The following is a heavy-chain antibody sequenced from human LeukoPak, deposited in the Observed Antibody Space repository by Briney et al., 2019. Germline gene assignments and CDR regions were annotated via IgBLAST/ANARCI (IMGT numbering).Heavy chain of an antibody. CDR3: AREVAVAGEKYYYYGMDV. Sequence: PSETLSLTCTVSTGSIRSYYWSWTRQPPGKGLEWIGYIYSSGSTNYNPSLKSRVTISADTSKTQFSLKLSSVTAADTAVYYCAREVAVAGEKYYYYGMDVWGQGTTVTVSS. CDR2: IYSSGST. J-gene: IGHJ6*02. CDR1: TGSIRSYY. V-gene: IGHV4-59*01. D-gene: IGHD6-19*01.